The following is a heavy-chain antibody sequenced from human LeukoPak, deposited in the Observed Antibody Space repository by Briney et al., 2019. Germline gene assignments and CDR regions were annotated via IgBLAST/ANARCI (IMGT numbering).Heavy chain of an antibody. Sequence: GGSLRLSCAASGFTFSSYAMHWVRQAPGKGLEWVAVISYDGSNKYYADSVKGRFTIPRDNSKNTLYLQMNSLRAEDTAVYYCARVVGNYYGSGSSYNWFDPWGQGTLVTVSS. J-gene: IGHJ5*02. CDR3: ARVVGNYYGSGSSYNWFDP. CDR2: ISYDGSNK. V-gene: IGHV3-30-3*01. D-gene: IGHD3-10*01. CDR1: GFTFSSYA.